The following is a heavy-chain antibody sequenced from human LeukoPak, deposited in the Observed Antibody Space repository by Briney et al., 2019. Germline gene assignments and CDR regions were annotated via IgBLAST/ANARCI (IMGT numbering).Heavy chain of an antibody. CDR2: IYYSGST. CDR3: AREFCSGGSCYPL. V-gene: IGHV4-59*01. D-gene: IGHD2-15*01. CDR1: GGSISSYY. Sequence: PSETLSLTCTVSGGSISSYYWSSIRQSPGKGLEWIGYIYYSGSTNYNPSLKSRVTISVDTSKNQFSLMLSSVTAADTAVYYCAREFCSGGSCYPLWGQGTLVTVSS. J-gene: IGHJ4*02.